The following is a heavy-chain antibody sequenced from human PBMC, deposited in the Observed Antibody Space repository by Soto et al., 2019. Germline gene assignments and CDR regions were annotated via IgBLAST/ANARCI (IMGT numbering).Heavy chain of an antibody. D-gene: IGHD2-15*01. CDR3: ARVRIRPLGMDV. CDR1: GGSISSGDYY. V-gene: IGHV4-30-4*01. CDR2: IYYSGST. Sequence: QVQLQESGPGLVKPSQTLSLTCTVSGGSISSGDYYWSWFRQPPGKGLEWIGYIYYSGSTYYHPSLQGRVTISVDTTQNQFSLKLSSVTAADTAVYYWARVRIRPLGMDVWGQGTTVTVSS. J-gene: IGHJ6*02.